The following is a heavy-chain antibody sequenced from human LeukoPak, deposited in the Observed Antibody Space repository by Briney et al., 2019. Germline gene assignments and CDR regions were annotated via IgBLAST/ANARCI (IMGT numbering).Heavy chain of an antibody. Sequence: NPSETLPLTCTVSGDSISSYYWSWIRQPPGKGLEWIGYMYYSGSTSYNPSLKSRVTMSVDTSKNQFSLKLSSVTAADTAVYYCATIRDTAHRYWYFDLWGRGTLVIVSS. CDR2: MYYSGST. CDR3: ATIRDTAHRYWYFDL. J-gene: IGHJ2*01. D-gene: IGHD5-18*01. V-gene: IGHV4-59*03. CDR1: GDSISSYY.